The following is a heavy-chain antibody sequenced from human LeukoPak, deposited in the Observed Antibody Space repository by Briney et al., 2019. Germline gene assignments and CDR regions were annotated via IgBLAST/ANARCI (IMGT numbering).Heavy chain of an antibody. Sequence: SVKVSCKASGGTFNSYAISWVRQAPGQGLEWMGGIIPMSDTANYPQKFRGRLTITADIPTSTVYMELSSLRSEDTAVYYCAREDDTGRYMGDDAFDIWGQGTLVTVSS. J-gene: IGHJ3*02. CDR2: IIPMSDTA. CDR3: AREDDTGRYMGDDAFDI. V-gene: IGHV1-69*06. D-gene: IGHD1-26*01. CDR1: GGTFNSYA.